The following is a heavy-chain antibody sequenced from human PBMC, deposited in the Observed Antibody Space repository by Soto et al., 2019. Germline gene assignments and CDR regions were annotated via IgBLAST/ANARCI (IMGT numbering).Heavy chain of an antibody. CDR3: ARVDTAMATPHYYGMDV. D-gene: IGHD5-18*01. J-gene: IGHJ6*02. CDR1: GGTFSSYA. CDR2: IIPIFGTA. V-gene: IGHV1-69*13. Sequence: GASVKVSCKASGGTFSSYAISWVRQAPGQGLEWMGGIIPIFGTANYAQKFQGRVTITADESTSTAYMELSSLRSEDTAVYYCARVDTAMATPHYYGMDVWGQGTTVTVSS.